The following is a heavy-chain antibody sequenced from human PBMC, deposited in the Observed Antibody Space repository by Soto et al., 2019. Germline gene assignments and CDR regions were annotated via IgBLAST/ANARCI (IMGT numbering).Heavy chain of an antibody. CDR3: AKLRSGWYEDH. V-gene: IGHV3-23*01. J-gene: IGHJ4*01. D-gene: IGHD6-19*01. Sequence: EVQLLESGGGLAQPGGSLRLSCAASGLTFSNYAMNWVRQAPGKGLEWVSTIGGSGAITYYADSVKGRFTISRDNSKNTLYLQMNSLRAEDTAVYYCAKLRSGWYEDHWGHGTLVTVSS. CDR2: IGGSGAIT. CDR1: GLTFSNYA.